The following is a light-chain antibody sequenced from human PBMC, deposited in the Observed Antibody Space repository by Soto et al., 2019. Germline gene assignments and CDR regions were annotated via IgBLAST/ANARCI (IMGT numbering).Light chain of an antibody. CDR3: QQYNNWPLVT. CDR1: QSVSTY. J-gene: IGKJ4*01. CDR2: GAS. Sequence: EIVMTQSPATLSVSPGERATLSCRASQSVSTYLAWYQQKPGQAPRLLIFGASTRATCIPARFSGSGSGSEFTLTISSLQSEDFAVYSCQQYNNWPLVTFGGGTKLEIK. V-gene: IGKV3-15*01.